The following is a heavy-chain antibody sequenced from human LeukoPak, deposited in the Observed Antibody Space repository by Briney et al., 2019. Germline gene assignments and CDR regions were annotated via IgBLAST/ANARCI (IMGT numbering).Heavy chain of an antibody. J-gene: IGHJ6*03. CDR3: ASGRTIFYYYMDV. CDR1: GYTFTSYG. V-gene: IGHV1-2*02. D-gene: IGHD3-3*02. Sequence: ASVKVSCKASGYTFTSYGISWVRQAPGQGLEWMGWINPNSGGTKYAQKFQGRVTMTRDTSISTAYMELSRLRFDDTAVYYCASGRTIFYYYMDVWGKGTTVTISS. CDR2: INPNSGGT.